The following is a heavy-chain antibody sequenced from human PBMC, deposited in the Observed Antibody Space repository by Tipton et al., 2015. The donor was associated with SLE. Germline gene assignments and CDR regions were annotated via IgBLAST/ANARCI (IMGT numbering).Heavy chain of an antibody. J-gene: IGHJ4*02. Sequence: SLRLSCTTSGFNFGDYAMAWVRQGPGKVLEWISFIRINSYGGSKEYAESVGGRFTISRDNSKNTVYLHMNSLRADDTAIYYCASASWNYGFFDYWGQGTLVTVSS. V-gene: IGHV3-49*04. CDR1: GFNFGDYA. CDR2: IRINSYGGSK. D-gene: IGHD1-7*01. CDR3: ASASWNYGFFDY.